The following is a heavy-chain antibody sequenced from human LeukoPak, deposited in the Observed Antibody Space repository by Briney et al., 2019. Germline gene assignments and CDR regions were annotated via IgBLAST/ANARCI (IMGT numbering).Heavy chain of an antibody. CDR2: ISGSGGST. J-gene: IGHJ4*02. CDR1: GFTFSSYS. CDR3: ARGSYDYVWGSYCDY. D-gene: IGHD3-16*01. V-gene: IGHV3-23*01. Sequence: GGSLRLSCAASGFTFSSYSMNWVRQAPGKGLEWVSAISGSGGSTYYADSVKGRFTISRDNSKNTLYLQMNSLRAEDTAVYYCARGSYDYVWGSYCDYWVQGTLVTVSS.